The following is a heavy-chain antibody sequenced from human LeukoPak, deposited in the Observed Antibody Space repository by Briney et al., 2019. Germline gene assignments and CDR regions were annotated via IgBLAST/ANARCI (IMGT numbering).Heavy chain of an antibody. D-gene: IGHD4-23*01. J-gene: IGHJ4*02. CDR1: GFTFSSYA. CDR2: IRGSGSIT. V-gene: IGHV3-23*01. CDR3: ARDVRDGYGGNPFDY. Sequence: GGSLRLSCAASGFTFSSYAMYWVRQAPGKGLEWVSVIRGSGSITYYADSVKGRFTISRENSKNTLYLQMNSLRAEDTAVYYCARDVRDGYGGNPFDYWGQGTLVTVSS.